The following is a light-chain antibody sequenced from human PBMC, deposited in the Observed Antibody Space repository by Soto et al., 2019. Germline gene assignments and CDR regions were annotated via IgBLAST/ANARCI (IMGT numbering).Light chain of an antibody. J-gene: IGLJ1*01. CDR1: SSDVGGSNY. CDR3: SSRTSRSTYV. V-gene: IGLV2-14*01. Sequence: QSALTQPASVSGSPGQSITISCTGTSSDVGGSNYVSWYQHHPGKAPKLMISEVSNRPSGVSNRFSGSKSGNTASLTISGLQAEDEADYYCSSRTSRSTYVFGTGTKVTVL. CDR2: EVS.